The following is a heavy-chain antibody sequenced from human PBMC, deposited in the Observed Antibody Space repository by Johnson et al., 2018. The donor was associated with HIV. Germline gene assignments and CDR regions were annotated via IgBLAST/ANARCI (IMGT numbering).Heavy chain of an antibody. V-gene: IGHV3-30-3*01. CDR2: ISYDGSNK. CDR3: ARGRWVSKWLSYDAFDI. J-gene: IGHJ3*02. CDR1: GFTFSTYA. Sequence: QVQLVESGGGVVQPGRSLRVSCAASGFTFSTYAMHWVRQAPGKGLEWVALISYDGSNKYYADSVKGRFTISRDNSKNTLYLQMNSLRAEDTAVYYCARGRWVSKWLSYDAFDIWGQGTMVTVSS. D-gene: IGHD3-22*01.